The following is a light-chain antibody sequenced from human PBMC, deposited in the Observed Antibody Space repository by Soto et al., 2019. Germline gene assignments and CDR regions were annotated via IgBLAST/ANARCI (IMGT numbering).Light chain of an antibody. CDR1: VLAKKY. J-gene: IGLJ2*01. V-gene: IGLV3-27*01. CDR2: KDS. Sequence: SYELTQPSSVSESPGQTARITCSGDVLAKKYARWFQQKPGQAPVLVIYKDSERPSGIPERFSGSSSGTTVTLTISGAQVEDEADYYCYSAVDNNVVFGGGTKLTVL. CDR3: YSAVDNNVV.